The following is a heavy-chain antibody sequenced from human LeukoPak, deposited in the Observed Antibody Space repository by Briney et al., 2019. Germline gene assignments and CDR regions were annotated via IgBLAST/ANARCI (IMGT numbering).Heavy chain of an antibody. CDR2: FDPEDGET. CDR1: GYTLTELS. CDR3: ARGLRTYTRRYSSSWYLYYFDY. D-gene: IGHD6-13*01. Sequence: ASVKVSCKVSGYTLTELSMHWVRQAPGKGLEWMGGFDPEDGETIYAQKFQGRVTMTEDTSTDTAYMELSSLRSEDTAVYYCARGLRTYTRRYSSSWYLYYFDYWGQGTLVTVSS. J-gene: IGHJ4*02. V-gene: IGHV1-24*01.